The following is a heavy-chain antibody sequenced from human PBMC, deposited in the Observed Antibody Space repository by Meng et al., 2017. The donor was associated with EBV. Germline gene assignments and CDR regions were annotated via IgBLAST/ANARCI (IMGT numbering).Heavy chain of an antibody. CDR3: ASESGRGYTPDY. CDR1: GGPFRYYA. D-gene: IGHD3-10*01. Sequence: QLGQSGAEVKKPGSSVKVSCKTSGGPFRYYAISWVRQAPGQGLEWLGGFLPRLGAPNYAQKFHGRVKITADESTSTHYMDLSSLRSEDTAIYYCASESGRGYTPDYWGQGTLVTVSS. V-gene: IGHV1-69*01. CDR2: FLPRLGAP. J-gene: IGHJ4*02.